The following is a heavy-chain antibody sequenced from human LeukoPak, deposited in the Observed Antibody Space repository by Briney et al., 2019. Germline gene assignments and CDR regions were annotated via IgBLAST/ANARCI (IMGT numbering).Heavy chain of an antibody. Sequence: GGSLRLSCAASGFTFSTYAMSWVRQAPGKGLEWVSAISGSGGSIFYADSVKGRFTISRDNSKKTLYLQMSSLRAEDTAVYYCAKDEAVHCSRGSCYSADYFDYWGQGTLVTVSS. CDR2: ISGSGGSI. J-gene: IGHJ4*02. V-gene: IGHV3-23*01. CDR3: AKDEAVHCSRGSCYSADYFDY. CDR1: GFTFSTYA. D-gene: IGHD2-15*01.